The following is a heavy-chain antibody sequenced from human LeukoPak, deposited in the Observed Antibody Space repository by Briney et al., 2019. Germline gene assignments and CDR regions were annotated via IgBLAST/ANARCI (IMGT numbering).Heavy chain of an antibody. J-gene: IGHJ6*03. V-gene: IGHV4-39*07. D-gene: IGHD3-16*01. CDR3: ARGGGAGYYYYYMDV. CDR2: IYYSGTT. CDR1: GGSISSSPYY. Sequence: SETLSLTCTVSGGSISSSPYYWGWIRQPPGKGLEWIGSIYYSGTTHYSPSLKSRVTISADTSKNQFSLKLSSVTAADTAVYYCARGGGAGYYYYYMDVWGKGTTVTISS.